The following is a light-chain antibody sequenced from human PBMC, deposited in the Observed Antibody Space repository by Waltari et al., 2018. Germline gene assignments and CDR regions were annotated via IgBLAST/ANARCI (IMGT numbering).Light chain of an antibody. CDR3: QQYNNWPPWT. CDR1: ESVNNQ. V-gene: IGKV3-15*01. J-gene: IGKJ1*01. Sequence: ETVMTQSPATLSVSPGERATLSCRASESVNNQLAWYQQKGGQPPRLLIYDAPTRATGIPARFSGSGSGTEFTLSISSLQPEDFAVYYCQQYNNWPPWTFGQGTKVEF. CDR2: DAP.